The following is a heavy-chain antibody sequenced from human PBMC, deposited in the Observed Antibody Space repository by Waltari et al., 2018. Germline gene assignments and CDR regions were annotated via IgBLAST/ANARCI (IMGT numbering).Heavy chain of an antibody. CDR3: ATKRITMVRGGRLDAFDI. J-gene: IGHJ3*02. Sequence: EVQLVQSGAEVKKPGATVKISCKASGYTFTDYYMHWVQQAPGKGLEWMGRVDPEDGETIYAEKFQGRVTIPADTSTDTAYMELSSLRSEDTAVYYCATKRITMVRGGRLDAFDIWGQGTMVTVSS. D-gene: IGHD3-10*01. V-gene: IGHV1-69-2*01. CDR2: VDPEDGET. CDR1: GYTFTDYY.